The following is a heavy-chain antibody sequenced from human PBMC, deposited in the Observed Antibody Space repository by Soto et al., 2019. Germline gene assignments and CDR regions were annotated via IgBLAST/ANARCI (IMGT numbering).Heavy chain of an antibody. CDR2: IKQDGSEK. CDR1: GFTFNSYW. CDR3: AREGGYCSSTSCYRGAFDI. J-gene: IGHJ3*02. V-gene: IGHV3-7*01. D-gene: IGHD2-2*01. Sequence: EVQLVESGGGLVQPGGSLRLSCAASGFTFNSYWMSWVRQAPGKGLEWVANIKQDGSEKYYVDSVKGRFTISRDNAKNSLYLQMNSLRAEDTAVYYCAREGGYCSSTSCYRGAFDIWGQGTMVTVSS.